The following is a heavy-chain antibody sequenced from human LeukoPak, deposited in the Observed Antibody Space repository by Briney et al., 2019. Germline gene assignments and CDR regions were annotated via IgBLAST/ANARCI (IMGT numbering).Heavy chain of an antibody. CDR3: ARALSEWRQSDY. V-gene: IGHV3-21*01. D-gene: IGHD5-24*01. J-gene: IGHJ4*02. Sequence: GSLILSCAASGFTFSSYSMNWVRQAPGKGLEWVSCISGSSSYIYYADSVKGRFTISRDNSKNTLYLQMNSLRQEDTAVYYCARALSEWRQSDYWGQGTLVTVSS. CDR2: ISGSSSYI. CDR1: GFTFSSYS.